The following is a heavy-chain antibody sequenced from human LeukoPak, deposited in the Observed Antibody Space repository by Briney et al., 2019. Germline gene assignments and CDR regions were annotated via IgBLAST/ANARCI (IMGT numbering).Heavy chain of an antibody. D-gene: IGHD4-11*01. V-gene: IGHV1-18*01. CDR2: ISAYNGYT. Sequence: ASVKVSCKASGYTFTNYGISWVRQAPGQGLEWMGWISAYNGYTDYAQKLQFRVTMTTDTSTTTAYMELRSLRSDDTAVYYCARDKAVTTEDTQHFQHWGQGTLVTVSS. CDR1: GYTFTNYG. J-gene: IGHJ1*01. CDR3: ARDKAVTTEDTQHFQH.